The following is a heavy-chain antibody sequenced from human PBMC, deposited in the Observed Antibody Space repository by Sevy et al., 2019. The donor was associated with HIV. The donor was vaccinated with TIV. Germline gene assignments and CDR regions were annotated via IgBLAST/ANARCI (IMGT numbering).Heavy chain of an antibody. Sequence: ASVKVSCKASGGTFSTSGISWVRQAPGQGLEWMGQIIPIFGAVNYAQRFQGRVTITADESATTAYMEVRSLRSEDTAVYNCARDLYGDYNNYYGLDVWGQGTTVTVSS. V-gene: IGHV1-69*13. J-gene: IGHJ6*02. D-gene: IGHD4-17*01. CDR1: GGTFSTSG. CDR2: IIPIFGAV. CDR3: ARDLYGDYNNYYGLDV.